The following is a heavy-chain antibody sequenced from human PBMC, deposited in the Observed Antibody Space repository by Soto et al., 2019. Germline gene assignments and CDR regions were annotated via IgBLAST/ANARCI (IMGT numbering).Heavy chain of an antibody. CDR1: GGSFSGYY. J-gene: IGHJ4*02. D-gene: IGHD3-10*01. V-gene: IGHV4-34*01. CDR3: ARASYGSGSPVYFDY. CDR2: INHSGST. Sequence: QVQLQQWGAGLLKPSETLSLTCAVYGGSFSGYYWSWIRQPPGKGLEWIGEINHSGSTNYNPSLKSRVTISVDPSKNQFSLKLSSVTAADTAVYYCARASYGSGSPVYFDYWGQGTLVTVSS.